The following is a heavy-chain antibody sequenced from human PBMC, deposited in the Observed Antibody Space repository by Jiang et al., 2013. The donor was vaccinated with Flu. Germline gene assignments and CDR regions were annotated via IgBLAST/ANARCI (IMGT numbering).Heavy chain of an antibody. CDR1: GFSLSTTGVG. V-gene: IGHV2-5*02. Sequence: KPTQTLTLTCTFSGFSLSTTGVGVGWIRQPPGKALEWLALIYWDDDKRYSPSLESRLTLTKDTSKNQVILTMTNMDPVDTATYYCARRLRMAVAGTEWFDP. CDR2: IYWDDDK. D-gene: IGHD6-19*01. CDR3: ARRLRMAVAGTEWFDP. J-gene: IGHJ5*02.